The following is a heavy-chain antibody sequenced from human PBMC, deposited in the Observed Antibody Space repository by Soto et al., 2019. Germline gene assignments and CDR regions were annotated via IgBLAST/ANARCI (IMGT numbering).Heavy chain of an antibody. V-gene: IGHV1-2*02. J-gene: IGHJ6*02. CDR3: ARVEQVDGGYYYGMDV. CDR2: INPNSGGT. Sequence: QVQLVQSGAEVKKPGASVKVSCKASGYTFTGYYMHWVRQAPGQGLEWMGWINPNSGGTNYAQKFQGRVTMTRDTSISTAYMELSRVRSDDTAVYYSARVEQVDGGYYYGMDVWGQGTTVIVSS. D-gene: IGHD6-6*01. CDR1: GYTFTGYY.